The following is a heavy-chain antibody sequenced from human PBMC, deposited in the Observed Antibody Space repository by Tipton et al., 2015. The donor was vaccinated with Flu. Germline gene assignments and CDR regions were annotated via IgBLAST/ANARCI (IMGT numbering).Heavy chain of an antibody. V-gene: IGHV5-51*01. CDR3: ARGPRYSDFWSGYYHYYYGMDV. D-gene: IGHD3-3*01. J-gene: IGHJ6*02. CDR2: IYPGDSDT. Sequence: VQLVQSGAEVKKPGESLKISCKGSGYSFTSYWIGWVRQMPGKGLEWMGIIYPGDSDTRYSPSFQGQVTISADKSISTAYLQWSSLKASDTAMYYCARGPRYSDFWSGYYHYYYGMDVWGQGPTVTVSS. CDR1: GYSFTSYW.